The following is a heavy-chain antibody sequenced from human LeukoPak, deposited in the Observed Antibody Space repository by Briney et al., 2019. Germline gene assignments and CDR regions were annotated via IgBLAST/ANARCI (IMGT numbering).Heavy chain of an antibody. CDR2: ISYDGSNE. CDR1: GFTFSGYA. Sequence: GGSLRLSCAASGFTFSGYAMHWVRQAPGKGLEWVAVISYDGSNEYYADSVKGRFTISRDNSKNTLYLQMNSLKTEDTAVYYCTTDPRSWNYDYYYYGMDVWGQGTTVTVSS. V-gene: IGHV3-30-3*01. D-gene: IGHD1-7*01. J-gene: IGHJ6*02. CDR3: TTDPRSWNYDYYYYGMDV.